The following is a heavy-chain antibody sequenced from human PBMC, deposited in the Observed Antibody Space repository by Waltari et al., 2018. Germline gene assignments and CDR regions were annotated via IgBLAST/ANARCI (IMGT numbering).Heavy chain of an antibody. J-gene: IGHJ3*02. V-gene: IGHV4-39*07. CDR2: IYYSGST. CDR3: ARDGTTGYAFDI. Sequence: QLQLQESGPGLVKPSETLSLTCTVSGGSISSSSYYWGWIRQPPGKGLEWIGSIYYSGSTYYNPSLKSRVTISVDTSKNQFSLKLSSVTAADTAVYYCARDGTTGYAFDIWGQGTMVTVSS. D-gene: IGHD1-7*01. CDR1: GGSISSSSYY.